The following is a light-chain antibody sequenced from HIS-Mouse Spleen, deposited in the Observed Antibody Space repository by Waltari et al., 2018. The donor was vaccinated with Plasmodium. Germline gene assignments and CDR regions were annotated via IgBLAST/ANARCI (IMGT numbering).Light chain of an antibody. CDR2: WAS. Sequence: DIVMTQSPDSLAVSLGERATTNRKSSQSVLYSSNNKNYLAWYQQKPGQAPKLLIYWASTRETGVPDRFSGSGSGTDFTLTISSLQAEDVAVYYCQQYYSTPYTFGQGTKLEIK. CDR3: QQYYSTPYT. J-gene: IGKJ2*01. V-gene: IGKV4-1*01. CDR1: QSVLYSSNNKNY.